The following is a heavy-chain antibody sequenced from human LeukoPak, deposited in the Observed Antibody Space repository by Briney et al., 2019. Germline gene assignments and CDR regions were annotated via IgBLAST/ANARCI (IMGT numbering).Heavy chain of an antibody. CDR1: GYTFTSYG. J-gene: IGHJ4*02. V-gene: IGHV1-2*02. D-gene: IGHD2-2*01. CDR3: ARDQSVVPAAIVDY. Sequence: ASVKVSCKTSGYTFTSYGISWVRQAPGQGLEWMGWINPNSGGTNYAQKFQGRVTMTRDTSISTAYMELSRLRSDDTAVYYCARDQSVVPAAIVDYWGQGTLVTVSS. CDR2: INPNSGGT.